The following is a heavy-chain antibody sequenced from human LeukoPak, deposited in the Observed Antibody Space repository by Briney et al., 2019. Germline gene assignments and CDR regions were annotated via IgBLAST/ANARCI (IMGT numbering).Heavy chain of an antibody. CDR2: IYYSGST. V-gene: IGHV4-39*07. CDR1: GGSISSSSYY. Sequence: SETLPLTCTVSGGSISSSSYYWGWIRQPPGKGLEWIGSIYYSGSTYYNPSLKSRVTISADTSKNQFSLKLSSVTAADTAVYYCARLSTVTTSFDYWGQGTLVTVSS. D-gene: IGHD4-17*01. CDR3: ARLSTVTTSFDY. J-gene: IGHJ4*02.